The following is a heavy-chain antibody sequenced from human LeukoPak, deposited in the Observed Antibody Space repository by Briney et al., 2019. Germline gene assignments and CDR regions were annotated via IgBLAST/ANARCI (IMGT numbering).Heavy chain of an antibody. CDR1: GGSFSGYY. CDR3: ARRSLVATTYYYYYYMDV. D-gene: IGHD5-12*01. V-gene: IGHV4-34*01. CDR2: IYYSGST. Sequence: SETLSLTCAVYGGSFSGYYWSWIRQPPGKGLEWIGSIYYSGSTYYNPSLKSRVTISVDTSENQFSLKLSSVTAADTAVYYCARRSLVATTYYYYYYMDVWGKGTTVTISS. J-gene: IGHJ6*03.